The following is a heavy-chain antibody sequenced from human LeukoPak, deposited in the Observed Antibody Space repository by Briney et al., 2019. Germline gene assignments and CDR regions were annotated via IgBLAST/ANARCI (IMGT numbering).Heavy chain of an antibody. CDR1: GGSISSYY. D-gene: IGHD4-17*01. J-gene: IGHJ3*02. CDR2: IYYSGST. Sequence: SETLSLTCTVSGGSISSYYWSWIRQPPGKGLEWIGYIYYSGSTNYNPSLKSRVTISVDTSKNQFSLKLTSVTAADTAVYYCARDLCDYGDYFDAFDIWGQGTMVTVSS. CDR3: ARDLCDYGDYFDAFDI. V-gene: IGHV4-59*01.